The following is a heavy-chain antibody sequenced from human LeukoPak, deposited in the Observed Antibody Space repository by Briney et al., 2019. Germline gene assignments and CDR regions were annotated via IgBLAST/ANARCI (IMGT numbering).Heavy chain of an antibody. CDR3: ASLVRGVIPSMEFDP. V-gene: IGHV3-23*01. CDR1: GLTLLRYA. CDR2: ISGSGGST. D-gene: IGHD3-10*01. J-gene: IGHJ5*02. Sequence: GGSLRLPCAASGLTLLRYALSWVRQAPRKGLAWVSAISGSGGSTYYADSVKGRFTISRDNSKNTLYLQMNSLRAEDTAVYYCASLVRGVIPSMEFDPWGQGTLVTVSS.